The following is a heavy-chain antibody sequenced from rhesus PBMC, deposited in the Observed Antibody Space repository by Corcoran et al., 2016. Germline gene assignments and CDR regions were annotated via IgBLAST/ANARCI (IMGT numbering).Heavy chain of an antibody. D-gene: IGHD3-3*01. CDR2: ISGNGGST. Sequence: LPLHESGAVLVKPSETLSLPSAVPGCSLGRNSWILLRQPPATRLGGIGRISGNGGSTDYNPYLKSRVTTSTDTSKNHFSLKLISVTAAHTAVYYGARGGDNIWTGYRFDYWGQGVLVTVSS. CDR1: GCSLGRNS. CDR3: ARGGDNIWTGYRFDY. V-gene: IGHV4-173*01. J-gene: IGHJ4*01.